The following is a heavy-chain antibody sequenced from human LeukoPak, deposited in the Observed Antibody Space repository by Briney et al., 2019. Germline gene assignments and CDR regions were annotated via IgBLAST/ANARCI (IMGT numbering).Heavy chain of an antibody. V-gene: IGHV1-69*13. CDR2: IIPIFGTA. J-gene: IGHJ4*02. CDR3: ARENYYDSSGYYLDY. CDR1: GGTFSSYA. D-gene: IGHD3-22*01. Sequence: SVKVSCKASGGTFSSYAISWVRQAPGQGLEWMGRIIPIFGTANYAQKFQGRVTITSDESTSTAYMELSSLRSEDTAVYYCARENYYDSSGYYLDYWGQGTLVTVSS.